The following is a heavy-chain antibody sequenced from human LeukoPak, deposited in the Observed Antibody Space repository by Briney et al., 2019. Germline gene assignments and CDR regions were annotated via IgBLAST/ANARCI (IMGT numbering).Heavy chain of an antibody. V-gene: IGHV4-59*12. CDR3: ARGSNWGDY. D-gene: IGHD7-27*01. J-gene: IGHJ4*02. CDR2: FSNSWTN. Sequence: SETLSLTCTVSVGSITDYYWSWIRQPPGKGLEGIGYFSNSWTNNYNPSLKGRVTMSVDTSKNQFSLKLSSVTAADTAVYYCARGSNWGDYWGQGTLVTVSS. CDR1: VGSITDYY.